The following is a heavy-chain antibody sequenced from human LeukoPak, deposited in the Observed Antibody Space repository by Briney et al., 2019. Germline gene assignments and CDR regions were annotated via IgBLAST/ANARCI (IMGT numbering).Heavy chain of an antibody. D-gene: IGHD3-22*01. Sequence: PAGSLRLSCAASGFMFSTYWMSWVRQAPGKGLEWVANIKQDGSEQYYVDSVKGRFSISRDNTKNSLYLQMNSLGAEDTAVYYCARWDSSIDISGYQYWGQGALVTVSS. V-gene: IGHV3-7*01. CDR1: GFMFSTYW. J-gene: IGHJ4*02. CDR2: IKQDGSEQ. CDR3: ARWDSSIDISGYQY.